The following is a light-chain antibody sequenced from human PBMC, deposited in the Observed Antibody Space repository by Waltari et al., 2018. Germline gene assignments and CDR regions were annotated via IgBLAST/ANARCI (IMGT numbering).Light chain of an antibody. CDR2: WAS. V-gene: IGKV4-1*01. Sequence: DIVMTQSPDSLAVSLGERATINCKSSQSVLYSSNNKNYLAWYQQKPGQPPKLLIYWASTRESGVPDLFSCSGSGTDFTLTISSLQAEDVAVYYCQKYYSTPQTFGQGTKVEIK. CDR1: QSVLYSSNNKNY. J-gene: IGKJ1*01. CDR3: QKYYSTPQT.